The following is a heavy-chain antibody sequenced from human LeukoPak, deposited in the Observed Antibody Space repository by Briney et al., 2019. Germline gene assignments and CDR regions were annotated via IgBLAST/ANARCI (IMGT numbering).Heavy chain of an antibody. CDR2: ISYDGSNK. J-gene: IGHJ4*02. D-gene: IGHD3-3*01. V-gene: IGHV3-30*03. Sequence: PGGSLRLSCAASGFTFSSYGMHWVRQAPGKGLEWVAVISYDGSNKYYADSVKGRFTISRDNSKNTLYLQMNSLRAEDTAVYYCARDPDFWSGHYYFDYWGQGTLVTVSS. CDR3: ARDPDFWSGHYYFDY. CDR1: GFTFSSYG.